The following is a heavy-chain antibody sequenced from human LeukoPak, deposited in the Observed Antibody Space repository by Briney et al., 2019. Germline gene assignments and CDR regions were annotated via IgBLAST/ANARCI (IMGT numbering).Heavy chain of an antibody. CDR1: GYSLSSGYY. D-gene: IGHD6-19*01. CDR3: ARVSVRQWLLSR. V-gene: IGHV4-38-2*01. CDR2: IYHSGST. Sequence: PSETLSLTCAVSGYSLSSGYYWGLIRQPPGKGLEWIGSIYHSGSTYYNPSLKSRVTISVDTSKNQFSRKPSAVTAADTAVYYCARVSVRQWLLSRWGQGTLVTVSS. J-gene: IGHJ4*02.